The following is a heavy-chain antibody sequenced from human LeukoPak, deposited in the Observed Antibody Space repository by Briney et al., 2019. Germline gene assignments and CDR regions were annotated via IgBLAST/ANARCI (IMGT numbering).Heavy chain of an antibody. J-gene: IGHJ4*02. D-gene: IGHD4-17*01. CDR2: IYYSGST. Sequence: SETLSLTCTVSGGSVSSGSYYWSWIRQPPGRGLEWIGYIYYSGSTNYNPSLKSRVTISVDTSKNQFSLKLSSVTAADTAVYYCARVFYGDYYYFDYWGQGTLVTVSS. V-gene: IGHV4-61*01. CDR1: GGSVSSGSYY. CDR3: ARVFYGDYYYFDY.